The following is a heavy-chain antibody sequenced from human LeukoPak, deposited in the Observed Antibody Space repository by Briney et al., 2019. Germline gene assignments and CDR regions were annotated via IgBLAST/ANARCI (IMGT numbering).Heavy chain of an antibody. CDR3: ARGRYNGGWYPDYFDY. J-gene: IGHJ4*02. Sequence: QTGGSLRLSCAASGFTFSSYWMSWVRQTPGKELEWVANVKQDGGDKYYVDSVKGRFTISRDNAKNSLYLQMNSLRAEDTAVYYCARGRYNGGWYPDYFDYWGQGTLVTVSS. D-gene: IGHD6-19*01. CDR2: VKQDGGDK. CDR1: GFTFSSYW. V-gene: IGHV3-7*01.